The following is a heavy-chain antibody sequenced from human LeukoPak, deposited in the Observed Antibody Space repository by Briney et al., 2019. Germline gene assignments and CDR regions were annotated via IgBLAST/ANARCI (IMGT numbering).Heavy chain of an antibody. J-gene: IGHJ4*02. D-gene: IGHD5-24*01. Sequence: SVKVSCKASGGTFSSYAVSWVRQAPGQGLEWMGGIIPIFGTANYAQKFQGRVTITTDESTSTAYMELSSLRSEDTAVYYCAREGDGYNLFDYWGQGTLATVSS. CDR1: GGTFSSYA. CDR3: AREGDGYNLFDY. V-gene: IGHV1-69*05. CDR2: IIPIFGTA.